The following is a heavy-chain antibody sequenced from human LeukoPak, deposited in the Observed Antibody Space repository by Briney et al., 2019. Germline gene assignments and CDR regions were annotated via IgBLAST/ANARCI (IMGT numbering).Heavy chain of an antibody. CDR3: AREVESSSWLPLYYYYYYMDV. Sequence: ASVKVSCKASGYTFTGYYMHWVRQAPGQGLEWMGWINPNSGGTNYAQKFQGRVTMTRDTSISTAYMELSRLRSDDTAVYYCAREVESSSWLPLYYYYYYMDVWGKGTTVTVSS. CDR1: GYTFTGYY. V-gene: IGHV1-2*02. J-gene: IGHJ6*03. D-gene: IGHD6-13*01. CDR2: INPNSGGT.